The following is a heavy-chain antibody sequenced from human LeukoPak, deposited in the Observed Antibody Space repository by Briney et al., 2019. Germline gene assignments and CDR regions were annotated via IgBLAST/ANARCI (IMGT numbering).Heavy chain of an antibody. CDR1: GFTFSTYW. CDR2: INQDGSDQ. J-gene: IGHJ4*02. CDR3: ARGVYCSSTSCYSKNDY. V-gene: IGHV3-7*01. Sequence: GGSLRLSCATSGFTFSTYWMTWVRQAPGKGLEWVANINQDGSDQNYVDSVKGRFTFSRDNAKNSLYLQMNSLRAEDTAVYYCARGVYCSSTSCYSKNDYWGQGTLVTVSS. D-gene: IGHD2-2*01.